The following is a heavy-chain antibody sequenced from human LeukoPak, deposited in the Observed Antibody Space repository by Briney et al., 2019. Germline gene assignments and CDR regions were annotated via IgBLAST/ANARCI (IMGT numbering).Heavy chain of an antibody. D-gene: IGHD1-26*01. CDR3: ARDKREPRYAFDI. Sequence: SETLSLTCAVYGGSFSGYYWSWIRQPPGKGLEWIGYIYYSGSTNYNPSLKSRVTISVDKSKNQFSLKLSSVTAADTAVYYCARDKREPRYAFDIWGQGTMVTVSS. CDR2: IYYSGST. CDR1: GGSFSGYY. V-gene: IGHV4-59*12. J-gene: IGHJ3*02.